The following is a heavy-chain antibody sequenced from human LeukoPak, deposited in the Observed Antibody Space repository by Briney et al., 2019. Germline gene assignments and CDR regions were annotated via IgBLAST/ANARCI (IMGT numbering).Heavy chain of an antibody. V-gene: IGHV1-69*01. D-gene: IGHD2-2*01. CDR1: GGTFSSYA. Sequence: GASVNVSCKASGGTFSSYAISWVRQAPGQGLEWMGGIIPIFGTANYAQKFQGRVTITADEYTSTAYMELSSLRSEETAVYYCARSYCSSTSCPLDYYYYGMDVWRKGTTVAVSS. CDR3: ARSYCSSTSCPLDYYYYGMDV. CDR2: IIPIFGTA. J-gene: IGHJ6*04.